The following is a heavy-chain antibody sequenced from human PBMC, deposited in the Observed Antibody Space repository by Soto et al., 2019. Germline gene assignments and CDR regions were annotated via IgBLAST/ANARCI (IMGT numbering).Heavy chain of an antibody. V-gene: IGHV4-61*01. Sequence: PSETLSLTCTVSGGSVSSGSYYWSWIRQPPGKGLEWIGYIYYSGSTNYNPSLKSRVTISVDTSKNQFSLKLGSVTAADTAVYYCARSLYSSGWYWYNWFDPWGQGTQVTVSS. CDR3: ARSLYSSGWYWYNWFDP. D-gene: IGHD6-19*01. CDR2: IYYSGST. J-gene: IGHJ5*02. CDR1: GGSVSSGSYY.